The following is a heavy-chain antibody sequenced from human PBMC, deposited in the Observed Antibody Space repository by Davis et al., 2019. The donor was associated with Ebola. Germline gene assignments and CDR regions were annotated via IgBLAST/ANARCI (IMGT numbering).Heavy chain of an antibody. Sequence: PSETLSLTCAVYGGSFSAYYWSWIRQSPEKGLERIGEINHSGRANYNPSLKSRVTISVDTSKNQFSLKLSSVTAADTAVYYCARDSPIAAAGSGYGMDVWGQGTTVTVSS. D-gene: IGHD6-13*01. CDR1: GGSFSAYY. V-gene: IGHV4-34*01. CDR2: INHSGRA. CDR3: ARDSPIAAAGSGYGMDV. J-gene: IGHJ6*02.